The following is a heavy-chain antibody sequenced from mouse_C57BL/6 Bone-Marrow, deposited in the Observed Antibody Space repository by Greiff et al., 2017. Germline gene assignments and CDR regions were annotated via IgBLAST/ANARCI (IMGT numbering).Heavy chain of an antibody. V-gene: IGHV1-55*01. CDR1: GYTFTSYW. Sequence: QVQLQQSGAELVKPGASVKMSCKASGYTFTSYWITWVKQRPGQGLEWIGDIYPGSGSTNYNEKFKSKATLTVDTSSSTAYMQLSSLTSEDSAVYYCARFYYDYDRDYWGQGTTLTVSS. J-gene: IGHJ2*01. CDR3: ARFYYDYDRDY. CDR2: IYPGSGST. D-gene: IGHD2-4*01.